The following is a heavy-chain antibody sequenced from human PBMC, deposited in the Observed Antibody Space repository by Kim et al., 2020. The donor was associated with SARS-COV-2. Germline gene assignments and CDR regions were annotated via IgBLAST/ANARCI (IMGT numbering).Heavy chain of an antibody. V-gene: IGHV3-7*03. D-gene: IGHD3-3*01. Sequence: GGSLRLSCAASGFTFSSYWMSWVRQAPGKGLEWVANIKQDGSEKYYVDSVKGRFTISRDNAKNSLYLQMNSLRAEDTAVYYCAREGDDFWSGYQYYYYGMDVWGQGTTVTVSS. J-gene: IGHJ6*02. CDR3: AREGDDFWSGYQYYYYGMDV. CDR1: GFTFSSYW. CDR2: IKQDGSEK.